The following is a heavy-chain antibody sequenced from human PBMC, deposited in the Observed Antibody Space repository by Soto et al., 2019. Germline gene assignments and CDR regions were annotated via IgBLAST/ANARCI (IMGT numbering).Heavy chain of an antibody. J-gene: IGHJ4*02. CDR2: IYYSGST. CDR3: ARGTGYSSSWYVGY. V-gene: IGHV4-31*03. D-gene: IGHD6-13*01. CDR1: GGSISSGGYY. Sequence: SQTLSLTCTVSGGSISSGGYYWNWIRQHPGKGLEWMGYIYYSGSTYYNPSLKSRVTISVDTSKIQFSLKLSSVTAAVTAVYYCARGTGYSSSWYVGYWGQGTLVTVSS.